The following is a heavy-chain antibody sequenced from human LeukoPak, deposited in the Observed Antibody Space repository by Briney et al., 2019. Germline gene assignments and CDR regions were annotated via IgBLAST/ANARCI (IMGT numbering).Heavy chain of an antibody. CDR2: ISSSSSTI. CDR3: ARGGGATDY. V-gene: IGHV3-48*04. D-gene: IGHD1-26*01. CDR1: GFTFSSYS. Sequence: GGSLRLSCAASGFTFSSYSMNWVRQAPGKGLEWASYISSSSSTIYYADSVKGRFTISRDNAKNSLYLHMNSLRAEDTAVYYCARGGGATDYWGQGTLVTVSS. J-gene: IGHJ4*02.